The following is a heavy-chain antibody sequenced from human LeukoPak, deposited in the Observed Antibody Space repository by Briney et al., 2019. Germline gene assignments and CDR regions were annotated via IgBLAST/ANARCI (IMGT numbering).Heavy chain of an antibody. CDR3: AAYCSSTSCYGGDLDY. CDR2: ISAYNGNT. CDR1: GYTFTSYG. Sequence: ASVTVSCKASGYTFTSYGISWVRQAPGQGLEWMGWISAYNGNTNYAQKLQGRVTMTTDTSTSTAYMELRSLRSDDTAVYYCAAYCSSTSCYGGDLDYWGQGTLVSVSS. J-gene: IGHJ4*02. D-gene: IGHD2-2*01. V-gene: IGHV1-18*01.